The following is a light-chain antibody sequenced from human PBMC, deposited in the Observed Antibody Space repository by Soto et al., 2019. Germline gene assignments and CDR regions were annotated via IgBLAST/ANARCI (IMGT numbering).Light chain of an antibody. CDR1: HGISNY. J-gene: IGKJ4*01. V-gene: IGKV1-9*01. Sequence: DIELTQSPSFLSASLGDRVTITCRASHGISNYLAWYQQKPGKAPDLLIYSAFTLRSGVPSRFSGSASGTEFTLTISSLQPEDFGTYYCQKFNRCPLTFGGGTKVEIK. CDR3: QKFNRCPLT. CDR2: SAF.